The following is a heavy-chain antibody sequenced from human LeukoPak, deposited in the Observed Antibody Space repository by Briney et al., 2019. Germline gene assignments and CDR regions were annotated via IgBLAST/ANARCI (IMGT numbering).Heavy chain of an antibody. J-gene: IGHJ4*02. CDR3: ARDFGIYGDSLNYFDY. CDR1: GFTFSSYS. V-gene: IGHV3-21*01. CDR2: ISSSSYI. D-gene: IGHD4-17*01. Sequence: PGGSLRLSCAGSGFTFSSYSMNWVRQAPGKGLEWVSSISSSSYIYYADSVKGRFTISRDNAKNSLYLQMNSLRAEDTAVYYCARDFGIYGDSLNYFDYWGQGTLVTVSS.